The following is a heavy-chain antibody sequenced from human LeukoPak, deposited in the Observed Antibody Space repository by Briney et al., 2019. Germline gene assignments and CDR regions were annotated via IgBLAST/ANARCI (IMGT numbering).Heavy chain of an antibody. CDR3: AKHRGRYPY. D-gene: IGHD1-26*01. V-gene: IGHV3-23*01. J-gene: IGHJ4*02. Sequence: PGGSLRLSCAASGFIFSSYAMSWVRQAPGKGLEWVSGIIDSGGSTYYADSVKGRFTISRDNSKNTLYLQMNSLRAEDTAVYYCAKHRGRYPYWGQGTLVTVSS. CDR2: IIDSGGST. CDR1: GFIFSSYA.